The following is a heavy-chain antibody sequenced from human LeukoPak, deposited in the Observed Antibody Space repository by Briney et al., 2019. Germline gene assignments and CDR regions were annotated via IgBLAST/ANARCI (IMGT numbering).Heavy chain of an antibody. CDR1: GFTFDDYA. CDR3: AKDISHFVAAGSSYFDY. V-gene: IGHV3-43D*03. D-gene: IGHD6-13*01. CDR2: ISWDGGST. Sequence: GGSLRLSCAASGFTFDDYAMHWVRQAPGKGLEWVPLISWDGGSTYYADSVKGRFTISRDNSKNSLYLQMNSLRAEDTALYYCAKDISHFVAAGSSYFDYWGQGTLVTVSS. J-gene: IGHJ4*02.